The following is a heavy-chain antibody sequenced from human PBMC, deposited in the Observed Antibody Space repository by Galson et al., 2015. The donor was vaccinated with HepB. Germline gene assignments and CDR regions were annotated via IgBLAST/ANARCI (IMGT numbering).Heavy chain of an antibody. D-gene: IGHD6-13*01. CDR2: ISSSSSYT. V-gene: IGHV3-11*03. J-gene: IGHJ4*02. Sequence: SLRLSCAASGFTFSDYYMSWIRQAPGKGLEWVSYISSSSSYTNYADSVKGRFTISRDNAKNSLYLQTNSLRAEDTAVYYCARLLNSSLFDYWGQGTLVTVSS. CDR1: GFTFSDYY. CDR3: ARLLNSSLFDY.